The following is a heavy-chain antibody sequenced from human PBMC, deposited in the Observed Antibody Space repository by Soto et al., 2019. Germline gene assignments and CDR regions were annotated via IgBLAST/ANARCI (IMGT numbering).Heavy chain of an antibody. J-gene: IGHJ4*02. V-gene: IGHV3-23*01. CDR2: ISGSGGRT. D-gene: IGHD6-13*01. CDR3: ARGYSSSWYVGITVFDY. Sequence: GGSLRLSCAASGFTFSTYAMSWVRQAPGKGLEWVSAISGSGGRTQYADSVKGRFTISRDNSKNTLYLQMNSLRAEDTAVYYCARGYSSSWYVGITVFDYWGQGTLVTVSS. CDR1: GFTFSTYA.